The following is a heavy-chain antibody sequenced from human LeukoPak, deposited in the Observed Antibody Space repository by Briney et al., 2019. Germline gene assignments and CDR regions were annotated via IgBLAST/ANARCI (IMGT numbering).Heavy chain of an antibody. Sequence: GGSLRLSCAASGFTFSSYAMHWVRQAPGKGLEWVAVISYDGSNKYYADSVKGRFTISRDNSKNTLYLQMNSLRAEDTAVYYCATEWGAFWGQGTLVTVSS. CDR1: GFTFSSYA. CDR2: ISYDGSNK. J-gene: IGHJ4*02. CDR3: ATEWGAF. V-gene: IGHV3-30-3*01. D-gene: IGHD3-16*01.